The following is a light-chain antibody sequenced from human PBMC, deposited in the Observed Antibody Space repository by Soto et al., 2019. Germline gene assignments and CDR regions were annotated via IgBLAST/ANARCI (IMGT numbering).Light chain of an antibody. CDR3: QQYNSYSLT. CDR2: DAS. V-gene: IGKV1-5*01. CDR1: QSISSW. J-gene: IGKJ4*01. Sequence: DIQMTQSPSTLSASVGDKVTITCWASQSISSWLAWYQQKPWKAPKLLIYDASSLESGVPSRFSGSGSGTEFTLTISSLQPDDFATYYCQQYNSYSLTIGGGTKVEIK.